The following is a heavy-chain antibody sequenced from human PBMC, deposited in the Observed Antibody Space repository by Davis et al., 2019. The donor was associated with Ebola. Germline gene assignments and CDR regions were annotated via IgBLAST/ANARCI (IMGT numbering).Heavy chain of an antibody. CDR1: GYTFTNYY. CDR2: INPNDGRT. V-gene: IGHV1-46*01. CDR3: ARVPGYCSSTSCYGSGWYFDL. D-gene: IGHD2-2*01. J-gene: IGHJ2*01. Sequence: ASVKVSCKASGYTFTNYYMHWVRQAPGQGLEWMGMINPNDGRTIYAQKFQGRVTITRETSASTAYMELSSLGFEDTAVYFCARVPGYCSSTSCYGSGWYFDLWGRGTLVTVSS.